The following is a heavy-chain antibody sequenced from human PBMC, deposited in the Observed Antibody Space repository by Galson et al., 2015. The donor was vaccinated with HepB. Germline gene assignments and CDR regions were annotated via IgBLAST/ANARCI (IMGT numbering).Heavy chain of an antibody. Sequence: SLRLSCAASGFTFSNAWMSWVRQAPGKGLEWVGRIKSKTDGGTTDYAAPVKGRFTISRDDSKNTLYLQMNSLKTEDTAMYYCTTDRGGRDIVVVPAAYYYYYGMDVWGQGTTVTVSS. CDR2: IKSKTDGGTT. J-gene: IGHJ6*02. V-gene: IGHV3-15*01. D-gene: IGHD2-2*01. CDR3: TTDRGGRDIVVVPAAYYYYYGMDV. CDR1: GFTFSNAW.